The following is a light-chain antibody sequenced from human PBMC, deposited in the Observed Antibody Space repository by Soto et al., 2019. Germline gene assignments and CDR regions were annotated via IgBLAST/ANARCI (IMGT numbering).Light chain of an antibody. CDR2: GAS. Sequence: EIVMTQSPATLSVSPGERATLSCRASQSVSSNLAWYQQKPGQAPRLLIYGASTRATGIPARFSGSGSGTEFTLTISRLEPEDSAVYYCQQYGSSPPWTFGQGTKVDIK. CDR1: QSVSSN. V-gene: IGKV3-15*01. CDR3: QQYGSSPPWT. J-gene: IGKJ1*01.